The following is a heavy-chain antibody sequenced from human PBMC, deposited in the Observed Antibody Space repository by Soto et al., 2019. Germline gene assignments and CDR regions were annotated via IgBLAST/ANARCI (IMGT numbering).Heavy chain of an antibody. Sequence: GGSLRLSCAASGFTFSSYAMTWVRQAPGKGLEWVSAISGSVGSTYFADSVKGRFTISRDNSKNTLYLQMNSLRAEDTAVYYCAKGQKFPVYSDYSGNYFDYWGQGTLVTVSS. CDR3: AKGQKFPVYSDYSGNYFDY. J-gene: IGHJ4*02. CDR1: GFTFSSYA. V-gene: IGHV3-23*01. CDR2: ISGSVGST. D-gene: IGHD4-17*01.